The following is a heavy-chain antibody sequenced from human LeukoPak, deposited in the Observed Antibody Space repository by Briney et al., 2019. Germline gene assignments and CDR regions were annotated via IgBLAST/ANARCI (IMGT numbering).Heavy chain of an antibody. Sequence: GGSLRLSCAASGFTFSSYWMSWVRQAPGKGLEWVANIKQDGSEKYYVDSVKGRFTISRDNAKNSLYLQMNSLRAEDTAVYYCARGRMRYFDWLLYLPYYFDYRGQGTLVTVSS. D-gene: IGHD3-9*01. J-gene: IGHJ4*02. CDR2: IKQDGSEK. CDR1: GFTFSSYW. V-gene: IGHV3-7*01. CDR3: ARGRMRYFDWLLYLPYYFDY.